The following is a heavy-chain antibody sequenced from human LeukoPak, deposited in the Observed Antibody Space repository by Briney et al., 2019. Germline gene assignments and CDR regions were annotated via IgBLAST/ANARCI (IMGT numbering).Heavy chain of an antibody. J-gene: IGHJ6*02. CDR2: ISSSSSYI. CDR3: ARDQSTAGITGHYGMDV. V-gene: IGHV3-21*01. D-gene: IGHD3-16*01. CDR1: GFTFSSYS. Sequence: GGSLRLSCAASGFTFSSYSMNWVRQAPGKGLEWVSSISSSSSYIYYADSVKGRFTISRDNAKNSLYLQMNSLRAEDTAVYYCARDQSTAGITGHYGMDVWGQGTTVTVSS.